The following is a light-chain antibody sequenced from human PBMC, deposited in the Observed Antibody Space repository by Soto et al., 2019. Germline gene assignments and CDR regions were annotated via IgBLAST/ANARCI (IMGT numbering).Light chain of an antibody. V-gene: IGLV2-11*01. Sequence: QAALTQPRSVSGSPGQSVTISCTGTSSDVGGYNYVSLYQQHPGKDPKVMIYDVSKRPSGVPDRFSGSKSGNTASLTISGRQAEDEADYYCCSYAGSYTVVFGGGTKLTVL. J-gene: IGLJ2*01. CDR3: CSYAGSYTVV. CDR1: SSDVGGYNY. CDR2: DVS.